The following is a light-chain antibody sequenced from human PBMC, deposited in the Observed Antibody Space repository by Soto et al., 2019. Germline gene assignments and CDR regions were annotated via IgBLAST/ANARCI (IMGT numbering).Light chain of an antibody. CDR2: VGTGGIVG. V-gene: IGLV9-49*01. J-gene: IGLJ1*01. Sequence: QLVLTQPPSASASLGASVTLTCTLSSGYSNYKVDWHQQRSGQGPRFVMRVGTGGIVGSKGDGIPDRFSGLGSGLNRYLTIKDIQEEDESDYHCVTDHGSRSKFVYVFGTGTKLTVL. CDR1: SGYSNYK. CDR3: VTDHGSRSKFVYV.